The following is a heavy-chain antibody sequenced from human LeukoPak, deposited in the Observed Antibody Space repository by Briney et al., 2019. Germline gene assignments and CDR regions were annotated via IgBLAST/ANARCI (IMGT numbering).Heavy chain of an antibody. J-gene: IGHJ4*02. CDR3: ARDTGGGYSCYDC. D-gene: IGHD5-18*01. V-gene: IGHV3-7*01. CDR2: IKPDGSDK. CDR1: GFTFSHYW. Sequence: GGSLRLSCTAPGFTFSHYWMTWIRQTPGKGLEWVANIKPDGSDKYYVDSVKGRFTISRDNAKNSLYLQMNSLRVEDTAVYYCARDTGGGYSCYDCWGQGTLVTVSS.